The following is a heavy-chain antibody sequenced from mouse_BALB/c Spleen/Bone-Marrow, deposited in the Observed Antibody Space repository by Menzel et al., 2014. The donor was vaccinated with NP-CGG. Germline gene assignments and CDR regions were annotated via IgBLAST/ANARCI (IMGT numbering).Heavy chain of an antibody. CDR1: GFTFSSYI. V-gene: IGHV5-12-2*01. Sequence: EVMLVESGGGLVQPGGSLKLSCAASGFTFSSYIMSWVRQTPEKRLEWVAYISNGGGNIYYPDTVKGRFTISRDNDKNTLYLQMSSLKSEDTAMYYCASHYYDSSPFAYWGQGTLVTVSA. CDR2: ISNGGGNI. D-gene: IGHD1-1*01. CDR3: ASHYYDSSPFAY. J-gene: IGHJ3*01.